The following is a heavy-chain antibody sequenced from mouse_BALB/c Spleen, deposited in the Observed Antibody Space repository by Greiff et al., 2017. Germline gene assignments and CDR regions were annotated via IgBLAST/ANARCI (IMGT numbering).Heavy chain of an antibody. V-gene: IGHV5-6-5*01. CDR1: GFTFSSYA. CDR3: ARSYYRYFDY. CDR2: ISSGGST. J-gene: IGHJ2*01. Sequence: EVQVVESGGGLVKPGGSLKLSCAASGFTFSSYAMSWVRQTPEKRLEWVASISSGGSTYYPDSVKGRFTISRDNARNILYLQMSSLRSEDTAMYYCARSYYRYFDYWGQGTTLTVSS. D-gene: IGHD2-12*01.